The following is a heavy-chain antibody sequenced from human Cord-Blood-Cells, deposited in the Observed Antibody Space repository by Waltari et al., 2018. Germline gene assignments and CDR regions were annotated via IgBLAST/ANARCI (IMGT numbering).Heavy chain of an antibody. V-gene: IGHV4-34*01. CDR2: INHSGST. J-gene: IGHJ4*02. Sequence: QVQLQQWGAGRLKPSETLALTCAVYGGSFRGSSWGWTRQPPGKGLEWIGEINHSGSTNYNPSLKSRVTISVDTSKNQFSLKLSSVTAADTAVYYCARAGAAAGRSFDYWGQGTLVTVSS. D-gene: IGHD6-13*01. CDR1: GGSFRGSS. CDR3: ARAGAAAGRSFDY.